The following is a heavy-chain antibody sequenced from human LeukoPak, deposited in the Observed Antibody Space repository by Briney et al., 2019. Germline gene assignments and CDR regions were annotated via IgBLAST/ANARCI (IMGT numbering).Heavy chain of an antibody. CDR3: AREESIVVVPAAIAH. D-gene: IGHD2-2*01. CDR2: ISSSSSYI. CDR1: GFTFSGYS. V-gene: IGHV3-21*01. J-gene: IGHJ4*02. Sequence: GGSLRLFCAASGFTFSGYSMNWVRQAPGKGLEWVSSISSSSSYIYYADSVKGRFTISRDNAKNSLYLQMNSLRAEDTAVYYCAREESIVVVPAAIAHWGQGTLVTVSS.